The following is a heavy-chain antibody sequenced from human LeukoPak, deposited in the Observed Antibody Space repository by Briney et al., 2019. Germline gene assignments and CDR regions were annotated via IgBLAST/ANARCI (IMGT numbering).Heavy chain of an antibody. D-gene: IGHD2-15*01. CDR2: VTGDGVYT. V-gene: IGHV3-23*01. CDR1: GFTFINYA. J-gene: IGHJ4*02. CDR3: AKGTLGYCSATTCYPFDF. Sequence: GGSLRLSCAPSGFTFINYAMSWVRQTPGKGLEWVSGVTGDGVYTFHADSVKGRFTISRDNSRNTLHLQMNSLRAEDAAIYYCAKGTLGYCSATTCYPFDFWGQGTLVTVSS.